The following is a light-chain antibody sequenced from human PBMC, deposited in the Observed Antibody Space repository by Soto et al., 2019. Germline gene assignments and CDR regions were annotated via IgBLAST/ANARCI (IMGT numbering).Light chain of an antibody. V-gene: IGLV2-14*01. CDR2: EVS. Sequence: QSALTQPASVSGSPGQSITISCTGTSSDVGAYNYVSWFQQHPGKAPKLMIYEVSHRPSGVSNRFSGSKSGNTASLTISGLQAEDEAYYYCSSYTSSTTPVFGGGTKLTVL. CDR3: SSYTSSTTPV. CDR1: SSDVGAYNY. J-gene: IGLJ2*01.